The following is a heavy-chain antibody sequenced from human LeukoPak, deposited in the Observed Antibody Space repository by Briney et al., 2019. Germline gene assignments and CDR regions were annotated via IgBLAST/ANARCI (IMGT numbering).Heavy chain of an antibody. CDR1: GYIFTNYW. V-gene: IGHV5-51*01. Sequence: GESLKISCKGSGYIFTNYWIGCVRQMPGKGLEWMGIIYPTDSDTRYSPSFQGQVTISADRSISTAYLPWNSLKASDTAMYYCARRMGADYWGQGTLVTVSS. CDR3: ARRMGADY. CDR2: IYPTDSDT. J-gene: IGHJ4*02. D-gene: IGHD3-16*01.